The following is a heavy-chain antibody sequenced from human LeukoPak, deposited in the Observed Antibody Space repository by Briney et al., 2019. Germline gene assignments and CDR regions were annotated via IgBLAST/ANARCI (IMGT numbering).Heavy chain of an antibody. D-gene: IGHD5-24*01. J-gene: IGHJ4*02. Sequence: SETLSLTCTVSGGSIRSRHYYWSWVRQSPGKGLEWIGSIHDSGSTSFNPSLERRASGSVDTSKNQFSLTLTSVTAADTAVYYCVREGEMPLEYWGPGTQVTVSS. V-gene: IGHV4-39*07. CDR2: IHDSGST. CDR3: VREGEMPLEY. CDR1: GGSIRSRHYY.